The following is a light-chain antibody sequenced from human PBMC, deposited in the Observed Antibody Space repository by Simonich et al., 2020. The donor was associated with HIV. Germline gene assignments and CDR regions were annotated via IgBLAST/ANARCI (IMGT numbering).Light chain of an antibody. V-gene: IGLV2-14*03. J-gene: IGLJ3*02. CDR1: SSDVGAYDY. CDR2: DVS. CDR3: SSFTNSRTLV. Sequence: QSALTQPASVSGSPGQSITISCTETSSDVGAYDYVSWYPHHPGKAPNIIIYDVSKWPSGVSTRFSGSKSGNTASLTISGLQAEDEAEYYCSSFTNSRTLVFGGGTKLTVL.